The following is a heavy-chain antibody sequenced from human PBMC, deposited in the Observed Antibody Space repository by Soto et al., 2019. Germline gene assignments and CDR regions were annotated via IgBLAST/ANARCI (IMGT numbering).Heavy chain of an antibody. Sequence: ASVKASCKASGYTFSTYYIHWVRQAPGQGYEWMGIINPSGGSTTYAQKFQGRVTMTRDTSTTTVYMELSSLKSEDTAVYYCARYDYNGYYFDYWGQGILVTVSS. CDR3: ARYDYNGYYFDY. CDR1: GYTFSTYY. D-gene: IGHD4-4*01. J-gene: IGHJ4*02. V-gene: IGHV1-46*01. CDR2: INPSGGST.